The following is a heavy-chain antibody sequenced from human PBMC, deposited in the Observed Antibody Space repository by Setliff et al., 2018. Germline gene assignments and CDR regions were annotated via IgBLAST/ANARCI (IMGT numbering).Heavy chain of an antibody. CDR2: VGYNGNT. CDR1: GGSINNYH. J-gene: IGHJ3*02. Sequence: ETLSLTCTVSGGSINNYHWNWIRQPPGKGLEWIGYVGYNGNTHYNPSLNSRVTMSVDTSKNQFSLKLTSVSAADTAVYYCARWGENSGRPDWRAFDIWGQGTVVTVSS. D-gene: IGHD1-26*01. CDR3: ARWGENSGRPDWRAFDI. V-gene: IGHV4-59*01.